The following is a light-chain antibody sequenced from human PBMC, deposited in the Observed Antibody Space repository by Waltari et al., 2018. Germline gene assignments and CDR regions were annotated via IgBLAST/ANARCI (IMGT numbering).Light chain of an antibody. Sequence: DIVMTQSPDSLAVSLGERATINCKSSQTVLDHSNNKNYLAWYQQKSGQPPKVLVYWASTRESGVPDRFSGSGSGTDFTLTIDNLQADDVAIYYCQQYYTVPVSFGPGTTVDLK. CDR1: QTVLDHSNNKNY. V-gene: IGKV4-1*01. J-gene: IGKJ3*01. CDR3: QQYYTVPVS. CDR2: WAS.